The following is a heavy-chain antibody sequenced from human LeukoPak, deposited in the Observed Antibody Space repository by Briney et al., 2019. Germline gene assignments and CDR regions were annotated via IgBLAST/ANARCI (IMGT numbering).Heavy chain of an antibody. Sequence: GGSLRLSCAASGFTFSSYGMHWVRQAPGKGLEWVAFIRYDGSNKYYADSVKGRFTISRDNSKNTLYLQMNSLRAEDTAVYYCAKDPGYDILEGYMDVWGKGTTVTISS. D-gene: IGHD3-9*01. CDR2: IRYDGSNK. CDR3: AKDPGYDILEGYMDV. V-gene: IGHV3-30*02. J-gene: IGHJ6*03. CDR1: GFTFSSYG.